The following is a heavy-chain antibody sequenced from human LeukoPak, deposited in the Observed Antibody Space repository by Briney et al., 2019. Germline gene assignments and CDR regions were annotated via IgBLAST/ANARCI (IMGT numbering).Heavy chain of an antibody. Sequence: GGSLRLSCAASGFTFSSYAMSWVRQAPGKGLEWVSTMSGSGDSTYYADSVKGRFTISRDNSRNTLYLQMNSLRAEDTAVYYRAKAGAAPRDYYYGMDVWGQGTTVTVSS. CDR2: MSGSGDST. CDR1: GFTFSSYA. J-gene: IGHJ6*02. CDR3: AKAGAAPRDYYYGMDV. V-gene: IGHV3-23*01. D-gene: IGHD6-13*01.